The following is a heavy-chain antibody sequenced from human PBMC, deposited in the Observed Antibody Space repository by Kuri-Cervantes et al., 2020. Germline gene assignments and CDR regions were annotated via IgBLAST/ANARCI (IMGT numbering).Heavy chain of an antibody. CDR3: ARPYELRYFGWPPMDV. V-gene: IGHV4-34*01. Sequence: SETLSLTCAVYGGSFSGYYWSWIRQPPGKGLEWIGEINHSGSTNYNPSLKSRVTISVDTSKNQFSLKLSSVTAADTAVYYCARPYELRYFGWPPMDVWGQGTTVTVSS. D-gene: IGHD3-9*01. CDR1: GGSFSGYY. CDR2: INHSGST. J-gene: IGHJ6*02.